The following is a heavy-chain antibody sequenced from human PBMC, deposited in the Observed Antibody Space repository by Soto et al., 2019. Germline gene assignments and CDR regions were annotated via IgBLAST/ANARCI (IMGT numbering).Heavy chain of an antibody. V-gene: IGHV1-69*01. CDR2: IIPIFGSV. CDR3: ARPRTVATTKGYDY. Sequence: SVKVSCKASGGTFGNYPLTWVRQAPGQGLEWMGGIIPIFGSVTYAQKFQGRVTISADESTSTAYMEMSSMTSEDTAVYYCARPRTVATTKGYDYWGQGTLGPVS. J-gene: IGHJ4*02. CDR1: GGTFGNYP. D-gene: IGHD1-1*01.